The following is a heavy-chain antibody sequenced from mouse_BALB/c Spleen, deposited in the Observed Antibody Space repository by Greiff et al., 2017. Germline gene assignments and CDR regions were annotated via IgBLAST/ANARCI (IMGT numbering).Heavy chain of an antibody. CDR2: ISYSGST. V-gene: IGHV3-2*02. D-gene: IGHD1-1*01. J-gene: IGHJ2*01. CDR1: GYSITSDYA. Sequence: EVKLMESGPGLVKPSQSLSLTCTVTGYSITSDYAWNWIRQFPGNKLEWMGYISYSGSTSYNPSLKSRISITRDTSKNQFFLQLNSVTTEDTATYYCARGSSPDYWGQGTTLTVSS. CDR3: ARGSSPDY.